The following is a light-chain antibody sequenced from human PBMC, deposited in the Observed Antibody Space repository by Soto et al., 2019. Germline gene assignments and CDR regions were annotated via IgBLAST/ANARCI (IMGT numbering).Light chain of an antibody. V-gene: IGKV2-28*01. CDR3: QQYNNWPRG. CDR2: LGS. Sequence: EIEMTQSPLSLPVTPGEPPSISCRSSQSLVFSNGNTHLDWYLQKPGQSPQLLMYLGSNRASGVPDRFSGSGSGIEFTLTISSLQSEDFAVYYCQQYNNWPRGFGQGTKVDIK. J-gene: IGKJ1*01. CDR1: QSLVFSNGNTH.